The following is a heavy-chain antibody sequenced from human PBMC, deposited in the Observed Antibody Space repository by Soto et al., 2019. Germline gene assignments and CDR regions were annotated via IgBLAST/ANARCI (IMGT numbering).Heavy chain of an antibody. CDR2: VVPILGMA. Sequence: QVQLVQSGAEVKKPGSSVKVSCEASGGTFSSYSFSWVRQAPGQGLEWMGRVVPILGMANYAQKFQGRVNITADKSTSTVYMEMRSLRSDDTAVYYCARGGAVVVPGSVDRHNWFDPWGQGTLVTVSS. CDR1: GGTFSSYS. V-gene: IGHV1-69*02. D-gene: IGHD2-2*01. CDR3: ARGGAVVVPGSVDRHNWFDP. J-gene: IGHJ5*02.